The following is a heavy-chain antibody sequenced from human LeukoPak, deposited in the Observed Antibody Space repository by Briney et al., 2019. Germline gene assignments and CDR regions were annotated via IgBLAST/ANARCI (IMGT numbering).Heavy chain of an antibody. CDR3: ARLFTTIWDWFDP. D-gene: IGHD3-3*01. J-gene: IGHJ5*02. Sequence: SETLSLTCTVSGGSISSRYWSWIRQPPGKGLEWIGYIYYSGSTNYNPSLKSRVTISVDTSKNQFSLKLSSVTAADTAVYYCARLFTTIWDWFDPWGQGTLVTVSS. CDR1: GGSISSRY. CDR2: IYYSGST. V-gene: IGHV4-59*11.